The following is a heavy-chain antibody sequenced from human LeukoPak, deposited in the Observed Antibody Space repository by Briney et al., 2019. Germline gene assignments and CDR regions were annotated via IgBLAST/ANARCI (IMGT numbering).Heavy chain of an antibody. D-gene: IGHD3-22*01. CDR2: INPNSGGT. CDR3: ARVLSYYDSSGYSSDYYYYGMDV. Sequence: ASVKVSCKASGHTFTGYYMHWVRQAPGQGLEWMGRINPNSGGTNYAQKFQGRVTMTRDTSISTAYMELSRLRSDDTAVYYCARVLSYYDSSGYSSDYYYYGMDVWGQGTTVTVSS. CDR1: GHTFTGYY. V-gene: IGHV1-2*06. J-gene: IGHJ6*02.